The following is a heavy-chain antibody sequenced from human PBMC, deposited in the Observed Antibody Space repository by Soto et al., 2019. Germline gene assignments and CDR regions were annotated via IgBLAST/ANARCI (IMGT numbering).Heavy chain of an antibody. V-gene: IGHV3-23*01. CDR2: ISGSGGST. CDR1: GFTFSSYA. Sequence: EVQLLESGGGLVQPGGSLRLSCAASGFTFSSYAMSWVRQAPGKGLEWVSAISGSGGSTYYADSVKGRFTISRDNSKNTLYLQMNSLRAEDTAAYYCARCLFTPRANDYWGQGTLVTVSS. D-gene: IGHD1-26*01. J-gene: IGHJ4*02. CDR3: ARCLFTPRANDY.